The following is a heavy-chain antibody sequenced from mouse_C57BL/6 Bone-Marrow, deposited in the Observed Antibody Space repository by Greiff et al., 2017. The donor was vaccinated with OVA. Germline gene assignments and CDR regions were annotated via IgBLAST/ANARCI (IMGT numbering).Heavy chain of an antibody. CDR2: IYHETGGT. D-gene: IGHD2-2*01. Sequence: QVQLKQSGAELVRPGASVTLSCTASGYTFTDYEMHWVKQTPVHGLEWIGAIYHETGGTAYNQTFTGKAILTADTSTSTAYMEVRSLTSEYSAVYYCTREGYGDYWGQGTTLTVSS. V-gene: IGHV1-15*01. CDR3: TREGYGDY. J-gene: IGHJ2*01. CDR1: GYTFTDYE.